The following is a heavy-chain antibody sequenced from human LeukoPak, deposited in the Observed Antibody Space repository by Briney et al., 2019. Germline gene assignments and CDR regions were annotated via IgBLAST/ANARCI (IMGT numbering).Heavy chain of an antibody. CDR3: ARADYSSSWSHYYYYMDV. D-gene: IGHD6-13*01. CDR2: IYTSGST. V-gene: IGHV4-4*07. CDR1: GGSISSYY. Sequence: PSETLSLTCTVSGGSISSYYWSWIRQPAGKGLEWIGRIYTSGSTNYNPSLKSRVTISVDTSKNQLSLKLSSVTAADTAVYYCARADYSSSWSHYYYYMDVWGKGTTVTVSS. J-gene: IGHJ6*03.